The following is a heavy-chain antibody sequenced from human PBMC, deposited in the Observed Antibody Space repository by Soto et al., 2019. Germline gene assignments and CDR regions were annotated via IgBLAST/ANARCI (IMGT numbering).Heavy chain of an antibody. CDR2: ISYDGSNK. Sequence: GGSLRLSCAASGFTFSSYGMHWVRQAPGKGLEWVAVISYDGSNKYYADSVKGRFTISRDNSKNTLYLQMNSLRAEDTAVYYCAKDYCSSTSCDVYYYGMDVWGQGTTVTVSS. J-gene: IGHJ6*02. V-gene: IGHV3-30*18. CDR3: AKDYCSSTSCDVYYYGMDV. D-gene: IGHD2-2*01. CDR1: GFTFSSYG.